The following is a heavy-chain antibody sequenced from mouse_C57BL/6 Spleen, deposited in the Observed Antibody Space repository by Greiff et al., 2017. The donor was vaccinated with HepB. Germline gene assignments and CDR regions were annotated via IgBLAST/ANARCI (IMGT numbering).Heavy chain of an antibody. Sequence: VQLQQSGTELVKPGASVKLSCKASGYTFTSYWMHWVKQRPGQGLEWIGNINPSNGGTNYNEKFKGKATLTVDKSSSTAYMQLSSLTSEDSAVYYCAREKGYGYDRVFAYWGQGTLVTVSA. CDR1: GYTFTSYW. J-gene: IGHJ3*01. CDR2: INPSNGGT. CDR3: AREKGYGYDRVFAY. D-gene: IGHD2-2*01. V-gene: IGHV1-53*01.